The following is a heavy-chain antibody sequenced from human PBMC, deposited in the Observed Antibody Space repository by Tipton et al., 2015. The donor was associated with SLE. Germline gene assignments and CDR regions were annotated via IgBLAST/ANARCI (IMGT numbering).Heavy chain of an antibody. CDR1: GGSISSYY. V-gene: IGHV4-59*12. J-gene: IGHJ4*02. CDR2: IYYSGST. D-gene: IGHD6-13*01. CDR3: ARDGSIAAAGTGSDY. Sequence: TLSLTCTVSGGSISSYYWSWIRQPPGKGLEWIGYIYYSGSTNYNPSLKSRVTISVDTSKNQFSLKLSSVTAADTAVYYCARDGSIAAAGTGSDYWGQGTLVTVSS.